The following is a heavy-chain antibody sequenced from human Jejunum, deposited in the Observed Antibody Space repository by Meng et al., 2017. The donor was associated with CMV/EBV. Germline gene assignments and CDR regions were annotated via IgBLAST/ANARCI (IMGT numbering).Heavy chain of an antibody. Sequence: SYDINWVRQATGQGLGWMGWMNPDSGNTGYTQKFQGRVTMTRDTSIGTAYMEVRSLTSEDTAVYYCARGLGYNFSSAYDQNWFDPWGQGTRVTVSS. CDR3: ARGLGYNFSSAYDQNWFDP. D-gene: IGHD3-3*01. V-gene: IGHV1-8*01. CDR1: SYD. CDR2: MNPDSGNT. J-gene: IGHJ5*02.